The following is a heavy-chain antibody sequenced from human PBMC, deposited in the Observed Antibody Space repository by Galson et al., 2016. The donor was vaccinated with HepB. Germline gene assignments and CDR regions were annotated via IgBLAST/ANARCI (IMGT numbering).Heavy chain of an antibody. CDR1: GFTFSSYW. CDR2: INGDGSST. CDR3: AIIRLGY. J-gene: IGHJ4*02. D-gene: IGHD1-1*01. Sequence: SLRLSCAASGFTFSSYWMYWVRQAPGKGLVWVSRINGDGSSTNYADSVRGRFTISRDNAKNTLHLQMSSLRAEDTAVYYCAIIRLGYWGQGSLVTVSS. V-gene: IGHV3-74*01.